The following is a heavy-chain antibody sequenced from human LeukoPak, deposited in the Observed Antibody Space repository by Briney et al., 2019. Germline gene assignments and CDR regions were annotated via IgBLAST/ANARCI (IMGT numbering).Heavy chain of an antibody. CDR3: ARGSVRGYYDVDAFDI. CDR2: ISSSSGTI. D-gene: IGHD3-22*01. Sequence: PGGSLRLSCVASGFTFGTCSMNWVRQAPGKRLDWVSYISSSSGTIYYADSVRGRFTISRDNAKSSLYLQMNSLRAEDTAVYYCARGSVRGYYDVDAFDIWGQGTMVTVSS. CDR1: GFTFGTCS. J-gene: IGHJ3*02. V-gene: IGHV3-48*01.